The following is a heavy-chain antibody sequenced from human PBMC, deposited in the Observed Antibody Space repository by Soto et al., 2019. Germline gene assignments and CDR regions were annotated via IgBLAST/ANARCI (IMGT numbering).Heavy chain of an antibody. D-gene: IGHD2-8*01. Sequence: ASVKVSCKASGYTFTGYYVRWVRQAPGQGLEWMGWINPNSGGTNYAQKFQGWVTMTRDTSISTAYMELSRLRSDDTAVYYCARLGYCTNGVCSHKQGYYYGMDVWGQGTTVTVSS. J-gene: IGHJ6*02. CDR1: GYTFTGYY. CDR3: ARLGYCTNGVCSHKQGYYYGMDV. V-gene: IGHV1-2*04. CDR2: INPNSGGT.